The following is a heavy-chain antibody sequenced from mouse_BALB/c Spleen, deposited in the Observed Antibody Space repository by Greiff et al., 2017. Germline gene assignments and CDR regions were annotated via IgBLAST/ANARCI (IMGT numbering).Heavy chain of an antibody. D-gene: IGHD2-2*01. CDR3: ASDGYGAFAY. CDR2: IYPGNGDT. J-gene: IGHJ3*01. Sequence: LQQPGAELVKPGASVKMSCKASGYTFTSYNMHWVKQTPGQGLEWIGAIYPGNGDTSYNQKFKGKATLTADKSSSTAYMQLSSLTSEDSAVYYCASDGYGAFAYWGQGTLVTVSA. V-gene: IGHV1-12*01. CDR1: GYTFTSYN.